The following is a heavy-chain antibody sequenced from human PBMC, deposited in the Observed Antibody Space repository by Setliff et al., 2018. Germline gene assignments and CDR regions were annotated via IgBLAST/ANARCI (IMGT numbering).Heavy chain of an antibody. Sequence: SETLSLTCAAYGGTFSDYYWTWIRQPPGKGLEWVGEINHRGSTNYNPSLKSRVTISVDTSKDQFSLKLRSVTAADTAVYYCARTGTYRYFDYWGQGALVTVSS. CDR2: INHRGST. D-gene: IGHD1-1*01. V-gene: IGHV4-34*01. CDR3: ARTGTYRYFDY. CDR1: GGTFSDYY. J-gene: IGHJ4*02.